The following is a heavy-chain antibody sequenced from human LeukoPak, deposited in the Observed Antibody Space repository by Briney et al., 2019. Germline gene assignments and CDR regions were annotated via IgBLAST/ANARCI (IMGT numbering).Heavy chain of an antibody. Sequence: SETLSLTCTVSGGSISSGSYYWSWIRQPAGKGLEWIGRIYTSGSTNYNPSLKSRVTISVDTSKNQFSLKLSSVTAADTAVYYCARSPTKRVPEDYWGQGTLVTVSS. D-gene: IGHD2-2*01. CDR3: ARSPTKRVPEDY. J-gene: IGHJ4*02. CDR2: IYTSGST. CDR1: GGSISSGSYY. V-gene: IGHV4-61*02.